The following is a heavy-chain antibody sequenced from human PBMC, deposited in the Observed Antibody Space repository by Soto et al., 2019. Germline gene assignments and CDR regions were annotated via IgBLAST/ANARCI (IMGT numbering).Heavy chain of an antibody. Sequence: PGGSLRLSCAASGFTFNNYAMSWVRQAPGKGLEWISSVSGSGGGRDYADSVKGRFTISRDNSKNTLYLQMNSLRVEDTAVYYCAKEPVGKYNWFDPWGQGTLVT. CDR1: GFTFNNYA. V-gene: IGHV3-23*01. D-gene: IGHD2-15*01. CDR3: AKEPVGKYNWFDP. J-gene: IGHJ5*02. CDR2: VSGSGGGR.